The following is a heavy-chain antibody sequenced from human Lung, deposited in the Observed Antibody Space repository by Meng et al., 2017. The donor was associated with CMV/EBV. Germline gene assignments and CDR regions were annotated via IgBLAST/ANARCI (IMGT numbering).Heavy chain of an antibody. J-gene: IGHJ4*02. D-gene: IGHD6-19*01. Sequence: GESLKISCAASGFTFSSYWMSWVRQAPGKGLEWVANIMQDGSEKYYVDSVKGRFTISRDNAKNSLYLQMNSLRAEDTAVYYCARGQWRYYFDYWGQGTLVTVSS. CDR3: ARGQWRYYFDY. CDR2: IMQDGSEK. CDR1: GFTFSSYW. V-gene: IGHV3-7*04.